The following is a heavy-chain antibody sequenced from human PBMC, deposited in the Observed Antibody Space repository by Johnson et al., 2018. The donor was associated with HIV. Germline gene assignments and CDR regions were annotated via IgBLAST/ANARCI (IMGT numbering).Heavy chain of an antibody. V-gene: IGHV3-30-3*01. CDR3: ARDRGAARDAFDI. J-gene: IGHJ3*02. CDR1: GFTFSSYA. D-gene: IGHD6-6*01. Sequence: QMQLVESGGGVVQPGRSLRLSCAASGFTFSSYAMHWVCKAPGKGLEWVAVISYDGSSKYYADSVKGRFTISRDNSKNTLYLQMNSLRAEDTAVYYCARDRGAARDAFDIWGQGTMVTVSS. CDR2: ISYDGSSK.